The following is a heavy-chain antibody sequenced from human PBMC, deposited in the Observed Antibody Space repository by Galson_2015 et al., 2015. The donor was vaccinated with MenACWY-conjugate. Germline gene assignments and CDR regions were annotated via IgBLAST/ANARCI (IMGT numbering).Heavy chain of an antibody. J-gene: IGHJ4*01. CDR3: ARDREDYEHVWGTYRLHYFDY. CDR2: ITSSSTTI. D-gene: IGHD3-16*02. CDR1: GFTFSSYS. Sequence: SLRLSCAASGFTFSSYSMNWVRQAPGKGLEWVSYITSSSTTIYYADSVKGRFTISRDNAKNSLYLQMNSLRNEDTAVYYCARDREDYEHVWGTYRLHYFDYWGRGTLLTVSS. V-gene: IGHV3-48*02.